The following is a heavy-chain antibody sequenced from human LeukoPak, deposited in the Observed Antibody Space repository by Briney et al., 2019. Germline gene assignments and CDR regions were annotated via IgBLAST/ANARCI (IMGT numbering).Heavy chain of an antibody. V-gene: IGHV4-61*05. D-gene: IGHD5-12*01. CDR2: IYYRGST. J-gene: IGHJ4*02. CDR1: GGSITSSSFY. Sequence: SETLSLTCTVSGGSITSSSFYWGWIRQPPGKGLEWIGYIYYRGSTNYNPSLESRVTISVDTSKNQFSLKLSSVTAADTAVYYCARFEGVATFDYWGQGTLVTVSS. CDR3: ARFEGVATFDY.